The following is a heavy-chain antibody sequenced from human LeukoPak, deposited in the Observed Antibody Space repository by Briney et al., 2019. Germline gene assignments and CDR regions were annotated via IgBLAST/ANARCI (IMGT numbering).Heavy chain of an antibody. Sequence: SETLSLTCTVSGGSISSSSYYWGWIRQPPGKGLEWIGYIYYSGSTTYNPSLKSRVTMSVDTSKNQFSLRLSSVTAADTAVYYCARADCSASTCGFDPWGQGTLVTVSS. D-gene: IGHD2-15*01. J-gene: IGHJ5*02. CDR2: IYYSGST. V-gene: IGHV4-61*05. CDR3: ARADCSASTCGFDP. CDR1: GGSISSSSYY.